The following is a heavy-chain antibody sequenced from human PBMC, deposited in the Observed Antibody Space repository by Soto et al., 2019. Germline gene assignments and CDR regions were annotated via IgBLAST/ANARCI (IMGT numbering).Heavy chain of an antibody. CDR2: ISSSSSYI. Sequence: EVQLVESGGGLVKPGGSLRLSCAASGFTFSSYSMNWVRQAPGKGLEWVSSISSSSSYIYYADSVKGRFTISRDNAKNSLYLQMNSLRAEDTAVYYCARSIVVVTAILWYFDLWGRGTLVTVSS. D-gene: IGHD2-21*02. V-gene: IGHV3-21*01. CDR3: ARSIVVVTAILWYFDL. J-gene: IGHJ2*01. CDR1: GFTFSSYS.